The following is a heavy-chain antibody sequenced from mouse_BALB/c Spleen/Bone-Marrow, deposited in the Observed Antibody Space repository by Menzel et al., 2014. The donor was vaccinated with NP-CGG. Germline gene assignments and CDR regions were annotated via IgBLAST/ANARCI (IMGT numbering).Heavy chain of an antibody. V-gene: IGHV14-3*02. D-gene: IGHD3-1*01. Sequence: VKLMESGAELVKPGASVKLSCTASGFNIKDTYMHWVKQRPEQGLEWIGRIGPANGNTKYDPKFQGKATITADTSSNTAYLQLSSLTSEDTAVYYCARSGWDEGYWGQGTTLTVSS. CDR1: GFNIKDTY. CDR3: ARSGWDEGY. J-gene: IGHJ2*01. CDR2: IGPANGNT.